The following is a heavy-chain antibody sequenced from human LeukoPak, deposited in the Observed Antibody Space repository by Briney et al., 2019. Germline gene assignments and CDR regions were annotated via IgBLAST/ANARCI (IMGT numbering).Heavy chain of an antibody. CDR3: ARNKPYDK. V-gene: IGHV3-48*01. Sequence: GGSLRLSCAASGFTFSDYSMNWVRQAPGKGLEWVSYISRGSSTIYYTDSVKGRFTISRDNAKNSLSLQMNSLRAEDTAVYYCARNKPYDKWGQGTLVTVSS. D-gene: IGHD3-9*01. CDR2: ISRGSSTI. J-gene: IGHJ4*02. CDR1: GFTFSDYS.